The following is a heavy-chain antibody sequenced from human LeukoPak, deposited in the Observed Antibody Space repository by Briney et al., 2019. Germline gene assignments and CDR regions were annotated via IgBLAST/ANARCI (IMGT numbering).Heavy chain of an antibody. D-gene: IGHD5-12*01. CDR3: ARDRLAVATTPDY. CDR1: GFTVSSNY. V-gene: IGHV3-30*03. J-gene: IGHJ4*02. Sequence: GGSLRLSCAASGFTVSSNYMSWVRQAPGKGLEWVAVISYDGSNKYYADSVKGRFTISRDNSKNTLYLQMNSLRAEDTAVYYCARDRLAVATTPDYWGQGTLVTVSS. CDR2: ISYDGSNK.